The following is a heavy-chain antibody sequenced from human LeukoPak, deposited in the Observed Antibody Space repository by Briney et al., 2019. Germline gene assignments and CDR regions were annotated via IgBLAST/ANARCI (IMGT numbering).Heavy chain of an antibody. V-gene: IGHV3-23*01. CDR2: ISGSGGST. CDR3: AKASYGSGSYYFDY. CDR1: GFTFSSYA. J-gene: IGHJ4*02. Sequence: GGSLRLSCAASGFTFSSYAMSWLRQAPGKGLEWVSAISGSGGSTYYADSVKGRFTISRDNSKNTLYLQMNSLRAEDTAVYYCAKASYGSGSYYFDYWGQGTLVTVSS. D-gene: IGHD3-10*01.